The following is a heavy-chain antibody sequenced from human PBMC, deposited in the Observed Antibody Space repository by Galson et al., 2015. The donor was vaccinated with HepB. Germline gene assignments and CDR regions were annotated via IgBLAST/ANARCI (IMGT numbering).Heavy chain of an antibody. V-gene: IGHV1-69*06. CDR3: ARGNVEMVTIRGGFDD. D-gene: IGHD5-24*01. Sequence: SVKVSCKASGGTFSSYGINWVRQAPGQGLEWMGGIIPIFGTTYYAQKFKGRVTITADKSTRTTYMELSSLRSEDTAVYYCARGNVEMVTIRGGFDDWGQGTLVTVSS. J-gene: IGHJ4*02. CDR1: GGTFSSYG. CDR2: IIPIFGTT.